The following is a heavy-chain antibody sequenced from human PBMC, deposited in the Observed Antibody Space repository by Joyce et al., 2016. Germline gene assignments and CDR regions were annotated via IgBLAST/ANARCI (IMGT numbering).Heavy chain of an antibody. CDR1: GGSFSGYY. CDR3: ARGVDILTNDFFRYYMDV. CDR2: INQFGGT. D-gene: IGHD3-9*01. V-gene: IGHV4-34*02. Sequence: QVHLQQWGAGLLKPSATLSLTCAVHGGSFSGYYWCWIRQPPGKGLEWIGKINQFGGTDYFPSLKSRVTISLDASKNQFSRRLTSVTASDTAVYYCARGVDILTNDFFRYYMDVWGKGTTVTVSS. J-gene: IGHJ6*03.